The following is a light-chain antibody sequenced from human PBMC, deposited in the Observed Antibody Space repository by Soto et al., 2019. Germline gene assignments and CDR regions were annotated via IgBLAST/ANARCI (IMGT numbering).Light chain of an antibody. J-gene: IGKJ4*01. CDR3: MQALQTPT. Sequence: DLVMTQSPLSLPVTPGEPASISCRSSQSLLHSNGYNYLDWYLQKPGQSPQLLIYLGSNRASGVPDRFSGSGSGTDFKLKISRVEAEDVGVYYCMQALQTPTFGGGTKVEIK. V-gene: IGKV2-28*01. CDR1: QSLLHSNGYNY. CDR2: LGS.